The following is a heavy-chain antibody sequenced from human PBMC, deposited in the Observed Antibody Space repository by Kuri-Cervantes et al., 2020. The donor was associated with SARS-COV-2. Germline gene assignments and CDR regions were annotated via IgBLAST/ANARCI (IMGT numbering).Heavy chain of an antibody. Sequence: ASVKVSCKVSGYTLTELSMHWVRQAPGQGLEWMGWINPNSGGTNYAQKFQGWVTMTRDTSISTAYMELSRLRSDDTAVYYCASVGDSGNSAPDWWGQGTLVTVSS. CDR2: INPNSGGT. CDR3: ASVGDSGNSAPDW. D-gene: IGHD1-26*01. CDR1: GYTLTELS. J-gene: IGHJ4*02. V-gene: IGHV1-2*04.